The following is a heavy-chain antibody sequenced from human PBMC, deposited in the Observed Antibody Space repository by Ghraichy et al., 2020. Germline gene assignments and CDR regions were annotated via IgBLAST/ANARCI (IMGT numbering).Heavy chain of an antibody. CDR1: GFSISTGGYY. CDR2: VYSSGST. V-gene: IGHV4-31*03. Sequence: LSLTCSVSGFSISTGGYYWAWIRQHPKKGLEWIGYVYSSGSTYYNPSLESRVIISIDTSKNQFSLKLSSVTAADTAVYYCARDRVVTLNNYYYYGMDVWGQGTTVIVSS. CDR3: ARDRVVTLNNYYYYGMDV. D-gene: IGHD3-22*01. J-gene: IGHJ6*02.